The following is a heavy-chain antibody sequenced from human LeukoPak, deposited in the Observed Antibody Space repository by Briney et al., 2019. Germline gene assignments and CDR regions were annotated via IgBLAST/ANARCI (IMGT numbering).Heavy chain of an antibody. CDR3: ARLYGSGSSLYFDY. J-gene: IGHJ4*02. CDR2: IYYSGIT. Sequence: SETLSLTCAVYGGSFSGYYLTWIRQPPGKGLEWIGFIYYSGITDYNSSLKSRLTISVDTSKNRFSLKLNSVTAADTAVYYCARLYGSGSSLYFDYWGQGTLVTVSS. D-gene: IGHD3-10*01. V-gene: IGHV4-59*01. CDR1: GGSFSGYY.